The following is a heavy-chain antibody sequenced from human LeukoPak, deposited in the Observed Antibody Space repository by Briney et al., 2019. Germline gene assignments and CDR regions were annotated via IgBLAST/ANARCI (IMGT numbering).Heavy chain of an antibody. J-gene: IGHJ4*02. CDR2: IIPIFGTA. Sequence: SVKVSCKASGGTFSSYAISWVRQAPGQGLEWMGGIIPIFGTANYAQKFQGRVTMTEDTSTDTAYMELSSLRSEDTAVYYCATDLNGIAVPHDSWGQGTLVTVSS. CDR3: ATDLNGIAVPHDS. CDR1: GGTFSSYA. V-gene: IGHV1-69*06. D-gene: IGHD6-19*01.